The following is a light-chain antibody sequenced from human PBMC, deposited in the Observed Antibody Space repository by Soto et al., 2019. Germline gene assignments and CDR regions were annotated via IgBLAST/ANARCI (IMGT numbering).Light chain of an antibody. V-gene: IGKV3-20*01. CDR3: QQYGSSPMYT. J-gene: IGKJ2*01. Sequence: EMVLTQSPATMSLSPGDRATLSCRASQTVTSNFLAWYQQNPGQAPRLLIYDASRRATGIPDRFSGSGSGTDFTLTISRLEPEDFAVYYCQQYGSSPMYTFGQGTKLEIK. CDR1: QTVTSNF. CDR2: DAS.